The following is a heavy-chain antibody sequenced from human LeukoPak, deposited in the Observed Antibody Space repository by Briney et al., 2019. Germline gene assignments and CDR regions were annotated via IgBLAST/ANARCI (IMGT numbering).Heavy chain of an antibody. J-gene: IGHJ4*02. D-gene: IGHD4-23*01. CDR3: IGGMGWQPDY. CDR2: IRRDGRDT. Sequence: GGSLRLSCAASPGITFSDYWMTWVRQAPGKGLEWVAIIRRDGRDTLYLDSVSGRFTISRDNAKGSVYLEINSLRAEDTAVYYCIGGMGWQPDYWGQGTLVTVSS. CDR1: PGITFSDYW. V-gene: IGHV3-7*03.